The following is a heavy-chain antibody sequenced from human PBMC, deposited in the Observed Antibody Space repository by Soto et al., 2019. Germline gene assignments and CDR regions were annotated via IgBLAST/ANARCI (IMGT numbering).Heavy chain of an antibody. CDR2: ISYDGSNK. CDR3: AREILVVFFDY. CDR1: GFTFSSYA. J-gene: IGHJ4*02. D-gene: IGHD2-21*01. V-gene: IGHV3-30-3*01. Sequence: QVQLVESGGGVVQPGRSLRLSCAASGFTFSSYAMHWVRQAPGKGLEWVAVISYDGSNKYYADSVKGRFTISRDNSKNTLYLQMNSLRAEETAVYYCAREILVVFFDYWGQGTLVTVSS.